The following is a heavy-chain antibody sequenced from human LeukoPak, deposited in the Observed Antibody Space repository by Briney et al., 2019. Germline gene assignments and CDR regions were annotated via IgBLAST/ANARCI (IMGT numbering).Heavy chain of an antibody. V-gene: IGHV3-30-3*01. J-gene: IGHJ4*02. Sequence: GGSLRLSCAASGFSFSVCAMHWVRQAPGKGLEWVATISYDGNNKHYTDSVEGRFTISRDNSKNTLYLQMNTLRVEDTAMYYCVRGVTIYDSSGYFDYWGREPWSPSPQ. CDR3: VRGVTIYDSSGYFDY. D-gene: IGHD3-22*01. CDR1: GFSFSVCA. CDR2: ISYDGNNK.